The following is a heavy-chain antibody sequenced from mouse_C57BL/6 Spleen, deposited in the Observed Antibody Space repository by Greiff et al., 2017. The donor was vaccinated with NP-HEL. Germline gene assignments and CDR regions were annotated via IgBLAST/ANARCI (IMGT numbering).Heavy chain of an antibody. CDR2: IYPGDGDT. V-gene: IGHV1-82*01. Sequence: VQLQQSGPELVKPGASVKISCKASGYAFSSSWMNWVKQRPGKGLEWIGRIYPGDGDTNYNGKFKGKATLTADKSSSTAYMQLSSLTSEDSAVYFCARSLDGTGYFDVWGTGTTVTVSS. D-gene: IGHD2-3*01. CDR3: ARSLDGTGYFDV. CDR1: GYAFSSSW. J-gene: IGHJ1*03.